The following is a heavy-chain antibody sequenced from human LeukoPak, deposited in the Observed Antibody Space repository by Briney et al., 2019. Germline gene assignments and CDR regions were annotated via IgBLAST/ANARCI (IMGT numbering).Heavy chain of an antibody. CDR3: AKGGAVSSKSITMIRGTRRYYYYKDV. D-gene: IGHD3-10*01. J-gene: IGHJ6*03. CDR2: ISGSGDRT. V-gene: IGHV3-23*01. CDR1: GFTFSSYG. Sequence: PGGSLRLSCAASGFTFSSYGMSWVRQAPGKGLEWVSGISGSGDRTYYADSVKGRFTFSRDNSKNTLYLQMNSLRSQDTAVYYCAKGGAVSSKSITMIRGTRRYYYYKDVWGKGTTVTISS.